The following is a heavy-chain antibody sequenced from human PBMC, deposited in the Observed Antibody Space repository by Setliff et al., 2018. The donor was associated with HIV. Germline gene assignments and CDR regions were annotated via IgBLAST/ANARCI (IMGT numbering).Heavy chain of an antibody. J-gene: IGHJ4*02. CDR3: ATTAAAESGRLGY. Sequence: GASVKVSCKASGYTFTGHYIHWVRQAPGQGLEWMGWIDASNGATNYAQKFQGRVTMTRDTSINTAYMELWSLRSDDTAVYFCATTAAAESGRLGYWGQGTLVTSPQ. CDR1: GYTFTGHY. V-gene: IGHV1-2*02. D-gene: IGHD6-13*01. CDR2: IDASNGAT.